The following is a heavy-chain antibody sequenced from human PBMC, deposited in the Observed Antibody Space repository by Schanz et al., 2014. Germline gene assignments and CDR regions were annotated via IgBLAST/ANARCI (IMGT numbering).Heavy chain of an antibody. Sequence: QVQLVESGGGLVKPGGSLRLSCAASGLTFSDYYMSWIRQAPGKGLEWVSSISSSSMYIYQADSMRGRFTISRDNAKNSLYLQVNNLSAEDTAVYYCVRDSGSHYLVDYWGQGALVTVSS. D-gene: IGHD1-26*01. V-gene: IGHV3-11*06. CDR1: GLTFSDYY. CDR2: ISSSSMYI. CDR3: VRDSGSHYLVDY. J-gene: IGHJ4*02.